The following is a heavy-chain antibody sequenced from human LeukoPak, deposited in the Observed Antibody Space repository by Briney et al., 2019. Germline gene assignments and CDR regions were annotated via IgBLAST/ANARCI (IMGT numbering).Heavy chain of an antibody. CDR1: GGSFSGYY. V-gene: IGHV4-34*01. CDR2: INHSGST. J-gene: IGHJ6*02. CDR3: ARAQYSSSGWYDYYYYGMDV. Sequence: KPSETLSLTCAVYGGSFSGYYWSWIRQPPGKGLEWIGQINHSGSTNYNPSLKSRVTISVDTSKNQFSLKLSSVTAADTAVYYCARAQYSSSGWYDYYYYGMDVWGQGTTVTVSS. D-gene: IGHD6-19*01.